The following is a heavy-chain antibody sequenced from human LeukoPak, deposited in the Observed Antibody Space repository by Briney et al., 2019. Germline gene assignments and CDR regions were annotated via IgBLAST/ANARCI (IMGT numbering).Heavy chain of an antibody. CDR1: GGSISSGGYY. J-gene: IGHJ4*02. CDR3: ARGSPMTTVTTIDY. V-gene: IGHV4-31*03. Sequence: PSETLSLTCTVSGGSISSGGYYWTWIRQHPGKGLEWIGYIYYSGSTYYNPSLKSRVTISVDTSKNQFSLKLSSVTAADTAVYYCARGSPMTTVTTIDYWGQGTLVTVSS. D-gene: IGHD4-17*01. CDR2: IYYSGST.